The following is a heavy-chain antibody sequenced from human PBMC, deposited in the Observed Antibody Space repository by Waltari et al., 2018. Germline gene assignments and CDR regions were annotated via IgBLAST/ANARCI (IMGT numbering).Heavy chain of an antibody. D-gene: IGHD6-19*01. CDR1: GFTFLSDG. V-gene: IGHV3-30*18. CDR3: AKVARVAGYYYTGMDV. CDR2: ISYEGSTK. J-gene: IGHJ6*02. Sequence: QVLLVESGGGVVQPGRSLRPSCEASGFTFLSDGMHGVRQAPGKGPEWWAVISYEGSTKYYADSVKGRFTISRDNSMHTLDLQMNNLRHEDTGVYYCAKVARVAGYYYTGMDVWGQGTTVTVSS.